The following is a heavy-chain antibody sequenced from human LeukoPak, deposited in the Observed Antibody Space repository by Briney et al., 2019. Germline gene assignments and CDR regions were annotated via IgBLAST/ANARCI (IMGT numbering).Heavy chain of an antibody. V-gene: IGHV3-11*04. CDR2: ISSSGSTI. CDR1: GFTFSDYY. D-gene: IGHD2-15*01. Sequence: NPGGSLRLSCAASGFTFSDYYMSWIRQAPGKGLEWVSYISSSGSTIYYADSVKGRFTISRDNAKNSLYLQMNSLRAEDTAVYYCARDSRYCSGGSCPAEDWFDPWGQGTLVTVSS. CDR3: ARDSRYCSGGSCPAEDWFDP. J-gene: IGHJ5*02.